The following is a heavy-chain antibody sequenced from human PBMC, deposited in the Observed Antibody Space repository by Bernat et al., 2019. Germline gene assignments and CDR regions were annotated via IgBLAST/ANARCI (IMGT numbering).Heavy chain of an antibody. CDR3: VREYGDQTDY. CDR2: IWYDGSNQ. D-gene: IGHD2-21*02. J-gene: IGHJ4*02. Sequence: QVQLLESGGGVVQPGRSLRLSCVASGYTFSSHGVHWFRQAPGKGLEWVAVIWYDGSNQYYADSVKGRFTISRDNSQNTVYLQINSLRAEDTAMYYCVREYGDQTDYWGQGTLVIVSS. CDR1: GYTFSSHG. V-gene: IGHV3-33*01.